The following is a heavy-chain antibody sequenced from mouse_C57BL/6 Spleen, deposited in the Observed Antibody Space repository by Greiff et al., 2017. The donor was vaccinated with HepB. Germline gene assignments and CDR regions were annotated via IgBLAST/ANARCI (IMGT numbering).Heavy chain of an antibody. CDR1: GYSITSGYY. CDR3: AREGDYGSPFAY. Sequence: EVQLQQSGPGLVKPSPSLSLTCSVTGYSITSGYYWNWIRQFPGNKLEWMGYISYDGSNNYNPSLQNRISITRDTYKNQFFLKLNSVTTEDTATYYCAREGDYGSPFAYWGQGTLVTVSA. V-gene: IGHV3-6*01. CDR2: ISYDGSN. D-gene: IGHD1-1*01. J-gene: IGHJ3*01.